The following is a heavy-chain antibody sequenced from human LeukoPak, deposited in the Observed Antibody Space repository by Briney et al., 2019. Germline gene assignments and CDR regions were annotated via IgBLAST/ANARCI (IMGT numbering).Heavy chain of an antibody. Sequence: PGRSLRLSCVVSGFTFSSYGIYWVRQAPGKGLESVAVISGDGSKKYYANSMKGRFTISRDNSENTLYLQMNSLRADDTALYYCAKGGTTAWTAVDYWGQGTLVTVSS. J-gene: IGHJ4*02. CDR2: ISGDGSKK. CDR3: AKGGTTAWTAVDY. V-gene: IGHV3-30-3*01. CDR1: GFTFSSYG. D-gene: IGHD4-11*01.